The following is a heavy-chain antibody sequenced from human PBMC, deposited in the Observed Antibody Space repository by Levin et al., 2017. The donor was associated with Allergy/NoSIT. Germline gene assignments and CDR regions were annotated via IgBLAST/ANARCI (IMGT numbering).Heavy chain of an antibody. CDR2: IYSGGST. D-gene: IGHD3-10*01. Sequence: PGGSLRLSCAASGFTVSSNYMSWVRQAPGKGLEWVSVIYSGGSTYYADSVKGRFTISRDNSKNTLYLQMNSLRAEDTAVYYCAREHMVRGVYYYYYMDVWGKGTTVTVSS. CDR1: GFTVSSNY. CDR3: AREHMVRGVYYYYYMDV. J-gene: IGHJ6*03. V-gene: IGHV3-66*01.